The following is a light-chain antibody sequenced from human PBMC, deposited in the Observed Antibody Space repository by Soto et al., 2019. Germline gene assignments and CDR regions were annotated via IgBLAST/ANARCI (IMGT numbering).Light chain of an antibody. CDR2: DAS. J-gene: IGKJ1*01. CDR3: QQRSNWRGT. V-gene: IGKV3-11*01. Sequence: EIVLTQSPATLSLSPGERATISCRASQSVSSYLAWYQQKPGQAPRLLIYDASNRATGIPARFSGSGSGTDFTLTISSLEPEDFAVYYCQQRSNWRGTFGQGTKVDIK. CDR1: QSVSSY.